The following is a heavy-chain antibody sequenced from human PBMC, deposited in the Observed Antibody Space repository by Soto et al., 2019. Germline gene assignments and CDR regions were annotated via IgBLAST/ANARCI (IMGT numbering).Heavy chain of an antibody. J-gene: IGHJ5*02. CDR3: ATSNCFDP. CDR2: IYYSGST. CDR1: GGSISSRGYY. Sequence: QLQLQESGPGLVKPSETLSLTCTVSGGSISSRGYYWGWIRQPPGKGLEWIGTIYYSGSTYYNPPLKSRVTVSDDTPKNRFSLQLSSVTAADTAVYYWATSNCFDPWGQGTRVTVSS. V-gene: IGHV4-39*02.